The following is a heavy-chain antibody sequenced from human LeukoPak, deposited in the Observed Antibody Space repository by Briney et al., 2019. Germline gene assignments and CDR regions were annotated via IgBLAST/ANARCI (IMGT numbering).Heavy chain of an antibody. CDR3: TTTYIVASTRKFGDY. Sequence: GGSLRLSCAASGFIFSNAWMNWVRQAPGKGLDWVGRIKSKTEGGTTDYAAPVKGRFTISRDDSQNTVDLQISSLTAEDTAMYFCTTTYIVASTRKFGDYWGQGTLVVVSS. J-gene: IGHJ4*02. V-gene: IGHV3-15*01. CDR2: IKSKTEGGTT. D-gene: IGHD5-12*01. CDR1: GFIFSNAW.